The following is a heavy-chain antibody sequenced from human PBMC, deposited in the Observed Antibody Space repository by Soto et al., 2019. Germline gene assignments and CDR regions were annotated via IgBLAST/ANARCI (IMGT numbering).Heavy chain of an antibody. CDR1: GGTFSSYA. J-gene: IGHJ6*02. D-gene: IGHD3-22*01. Sequence: SVKVSCKASGGTFSSYAISWVRQAPGQGLEWMGGIIPIFGTANYAQKFQGRVTITADESTSTAYMELSSLRSEDTAVYYCASNYYYDSSGYPDYYYGMDVWGQGTTVTVSS. V-gene: IGHV1-69*13. CDR3: ASNYYYDSSGYPDYYYGMDV. CDR2: IIPIFGTA.